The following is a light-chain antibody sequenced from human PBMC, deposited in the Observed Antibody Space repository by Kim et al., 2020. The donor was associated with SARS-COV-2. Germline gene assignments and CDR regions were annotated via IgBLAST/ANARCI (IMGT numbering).Light chain of an antibody. CDR2: DAS. CDR3: QQFDDMPLT. Sequence: DIQLTQSPSSLSASVGDRVTFVCQASQDISTNLNWYQQRPGKAPKVLIYDASTLEAGVPSRFSGSGSGTEFTFTITSLQPEDVATYYCQQFDDMPLTFGGGTKVDIK. J-gene: IGKJ4*01. V-gene: IGKV1-33*01. CDR1: QDISTN.